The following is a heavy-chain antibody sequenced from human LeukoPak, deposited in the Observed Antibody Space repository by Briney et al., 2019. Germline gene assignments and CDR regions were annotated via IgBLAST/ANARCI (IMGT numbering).Heavy chain of an antibody. J-gene: IGHJ4*02. D-gene: IGHD1-26*01. CDR1: GYTFTGYY. CDR2: INPNSGDT. V-gene: IGHV1-2*02. Sequence: ASVKVSCKASGYTFTGYYMHWLRQAPGQGLEWMGWINPNSGDTNYAQKFQGRVTMTRDTSIATGYMELSRLRSDDTAVYYCASVRMGATPFDYWGQGTLVTVSS. CDR3: ASVRMGATPFDY.